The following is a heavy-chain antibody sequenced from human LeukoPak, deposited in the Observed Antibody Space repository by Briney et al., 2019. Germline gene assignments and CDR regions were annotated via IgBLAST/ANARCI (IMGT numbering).Heavy chain of an antibody. V-gene: IGHV4-34*01. J-gene: IGHJ3*02. Sequence: SETLSLTCAVYGGSFSGYYWSWIRQPPGKGLEWIGEINHSGSTNYNPSLKSRVTISVDTSKNQFSLKLSSVTAADTAVYYCARVLTDILTGYYPDAFDIWGQGTMVTVSS. D-gene: IGHD3-9*01. CDR1: GGSFSGYY. CDR2: INHSGST. CDR3: ARVLTDILTGYYPDAFDI.